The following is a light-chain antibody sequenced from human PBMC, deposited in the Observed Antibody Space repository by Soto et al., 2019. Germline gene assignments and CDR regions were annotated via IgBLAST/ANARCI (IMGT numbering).Light chain of an antibody. CDR1: QNVRSN. CDR3: QQYNNWPASLT. CDR2: GAS. J-gene: IGKJ4*01. V-gene: IGKV3-15*01. Sequence: EIVMTQSPATLSVSPGERATLSCRASQNVRSNLAWYQQKPGQAPRLLIYGASTRATGIPARFSGSGSGTEFTLTISSLQSEDFAVYYCQQYNNWPASLTFGGGTRVEIK.